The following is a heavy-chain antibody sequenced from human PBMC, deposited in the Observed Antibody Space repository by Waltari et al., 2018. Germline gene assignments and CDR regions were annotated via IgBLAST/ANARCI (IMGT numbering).Heavy chain of an antibody. CDR3: ARRRDGYNFYYFDY. CDR2: IYHSGST. J-gene: IGHJ4*02. D-gene: IGHD5-12*01. Sequence: QLQLQESGSGLVKPSQTLSLTCAVSGGSISSGGYSWSWIRQPPGKGLEWIGYIYHSGSTYYNPALKSRVTISVDRSKNQFSLKLSSVTAADTAVYYCARRRDGYNFYYFDYWGQGTLVTVSS. CDR1: GGSISSGGYS. V-gene: IGHV4-30-2*01.